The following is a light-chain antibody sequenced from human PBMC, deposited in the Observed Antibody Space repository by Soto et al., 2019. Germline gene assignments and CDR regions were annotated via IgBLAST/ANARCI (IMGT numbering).Light chain of an antibody. CDR2: LGS. J-gene: IGKJ4*01. CDR3: KADLQSTT. CDR1: ESLLHTDGHNY. Sequence: DTVMTQSPLSLPVTPGEPAPISYRSSESLLHTDGHNYLDGYLQKPWQSQHLLISLGSKRASGVPGRFSGSGRGTDSTLKNTRVQAEAVRHYDGKADLQSTTFGGGTKVEIK. V-gene: IGKV2-28*01.